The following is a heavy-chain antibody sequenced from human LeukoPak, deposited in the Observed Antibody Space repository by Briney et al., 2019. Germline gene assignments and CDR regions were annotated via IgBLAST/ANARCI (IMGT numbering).Heavy chain of an antibody. J-gene: IGHJ4*02. D-gene: IGHD3-10*02. CDR2: IKEDGSER. Sequence: RSGGSLRLSCEASAFIFSGHWLNWVRQTPGKGLEWVASIKEDGSERQYVDSVRGRFTISRDDARNSLFLQMNGLRADDTAVYYCTRENYVPDSWGQGTLVTVSS. CDR3: TRENYVPDS. CDR1: AFIFSGHW. V-gene: IGHV3-7*03.